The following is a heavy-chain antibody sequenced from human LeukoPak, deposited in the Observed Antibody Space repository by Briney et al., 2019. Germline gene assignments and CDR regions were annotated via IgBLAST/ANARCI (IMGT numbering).Heavy chain of an antibody. CDR2: IYASGST. CDR3: ARDRYYYDSSGSALDY. D-gene: IGHD3-22*01. V-gene: IGHV4-4*07. CDR1: GGSFSGYY. J-gene: IGHJ4*02. Sequence: PSETLSLTCAVYGGSFSGYYWSWIRQPAGKGLEWIGRIYASGSTNYNPSLKSRVTMSVDTSKNQFSLELSSVTAADTAVYYCARDRYYYDSSGSALDYWGQGTLVTVSS.